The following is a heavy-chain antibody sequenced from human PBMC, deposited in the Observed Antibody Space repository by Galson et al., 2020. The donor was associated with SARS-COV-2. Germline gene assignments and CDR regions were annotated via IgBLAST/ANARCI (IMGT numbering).Heavy chain of an antibody. CDR1: GGSISSYY. J-gene: IGHJ2*01. CDR2: IYTSGST. Sequence: PSETLSLTCTVSGGSISSYYWSWIRQPAGKGLEWIGRIYTSGSTNYNPSLKSRVTMSVDTSKNQFSLKLSSVTAADTAVYYCARGEDGYNLKPLSYFDLWGRGTLVTVSS. CDR3: ARGEDGYNLKPLSYFDL. D-gene: IGHD5-12*01. V-gene: IGHV4-4*07.